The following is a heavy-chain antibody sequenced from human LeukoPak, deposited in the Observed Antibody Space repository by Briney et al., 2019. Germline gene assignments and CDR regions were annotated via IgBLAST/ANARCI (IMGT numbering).Heavy chain of an antibody. CDR2: MNPNSGNT. Sequence: AASVKVSCKASGYTFTSYGISWVRQATGQGLEWMGWMNPNSGNTGYAQKFQGRVTMTRNTSISTAYMELSSLRSEDTAVYYCARGAPIDYYGSGSYDYWGQGTLVTVSS. CDR3: ARGAPIDYYGSGSYDY. D-gene: IGHD3-10*01. V-gene: IGHV1-8*02. J-gene: IGHJ4*02. CDR1: GYTFTSYG.